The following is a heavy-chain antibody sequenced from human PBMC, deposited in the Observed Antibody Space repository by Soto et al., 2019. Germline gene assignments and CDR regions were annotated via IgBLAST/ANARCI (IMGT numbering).Heavy chain of an antibody. CDR2: MNPNSGNT. V-gene: IGHV1-8*01. D-gene: IGHD3-16*01. CDR3: ARWPAGFWGYGMDV. Sequence: QVQLVQSGAEVKKPGASVKVSCKASGYTFTSYDINWVRQATGQGLEWMGWMNPNSGNTGYAKKFQGRVTMTRNTSISTAYMELSSLRSEDTAVYYCARWPAGFWGYGMDVWGQGTTVTVSS. CDR1: GYTFTSYD. J-gene: IGHJ6*02.